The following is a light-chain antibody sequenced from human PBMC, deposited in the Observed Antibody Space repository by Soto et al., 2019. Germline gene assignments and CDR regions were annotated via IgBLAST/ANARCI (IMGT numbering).Light chain of an antibody. Sequence: DIQMTQSPSSLSASVGDRVTITCRASQNINKYLNWYQQTLGKAPRVLIYGASTLQSGFPSRFSGGGSGTDFTRTITSLQPEDVATYCCQQAYATPHTFGQGTKVEVK. CDR3: QQAYATPHT. J-gene: IGKJ1*01. CDR1: QNINKY. V-gene: IGKV1-39*01. CDR2: GAS.